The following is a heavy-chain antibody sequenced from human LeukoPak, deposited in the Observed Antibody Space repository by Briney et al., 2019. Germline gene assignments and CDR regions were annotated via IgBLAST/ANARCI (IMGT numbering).Heavy chain of an antibody. CDR2: IHHDGRI. D-gene: IGHD3-22*01. J-gene: IGHJ4*02. Sequence: SETLSLTCDVSGGSIDSTNWWNWVRQPPGKGLEWIGEIHHDGRINYNPSLKSRVTISVDTSKNQFSLKLSSVTAADTAVYYCARTFPSYDSSGYYLDYWGQGTLVTVSS. CDR3: ARTFPSYDSSGYYLDY. V-gene: IGHV4/OR15-8*01. CDR1: GGSIDSTNW.